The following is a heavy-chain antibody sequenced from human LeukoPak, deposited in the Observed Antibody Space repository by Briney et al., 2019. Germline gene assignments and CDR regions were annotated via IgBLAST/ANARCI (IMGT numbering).Heavy chain of an antibody. V-gene: IGHV4-34*01. CDR1: GVSFSGYY. CDR3: ARGPLTMTRGFDP. J-gene: IGHJ5*02. D-gene: IGHD4-17*01. Sequence: SETLSLTCAVYGVSFSGYYWSWIRQPPGKGLEWIGEINHSGSTNYNPSLKSRVTISVDTSKNQFSVKLSSVTAADTAVYYCARGPLTMTRGFDPWGQGTLVTVSS. CDR2: INHSGST.